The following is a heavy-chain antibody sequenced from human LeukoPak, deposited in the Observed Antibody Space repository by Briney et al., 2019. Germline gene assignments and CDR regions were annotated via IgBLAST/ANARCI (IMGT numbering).Heavy chain of an antibody. Sequence: SETLSLTCTVSGGSISSYYWSWTRQPPGKGLEWIGYIYYSGSTNYNPSLKSRVTISVDTSKNQFSLKLSSVTAADTAVYYCARCSSSSGYFDYWGQGTLVTVSS. D-gene: IGHD6-6*01. CDR2: IYYSGST. CDR1: GGSISSYY. CDR3: ARCSSSSGYFDY. J-gene: IGHJ4*02. V-gene: IGHV4-59*01.